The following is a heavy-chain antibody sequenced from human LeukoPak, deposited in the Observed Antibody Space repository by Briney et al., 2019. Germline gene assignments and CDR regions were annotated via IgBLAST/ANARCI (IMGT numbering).Heavy chain of an antibody. D-gene: IGHD1-1*01. CDR1: GFIFIMYW. CDR3: AGCAGNSCYFDY. J-gene: IGHJ4*02. CDR2: IKQDGSAK. Sequence: GGSLRLSCAAAGFIFIMYWTRWVRQASGKGLEWVANIKQDGSAKNYVDSVKGRFSISRENAKNSQYLKLNSLRAEDTAVYYCAGCAGNSCYFDYWGQGTLVIVSS. V-gene: IGHV3-7*01.